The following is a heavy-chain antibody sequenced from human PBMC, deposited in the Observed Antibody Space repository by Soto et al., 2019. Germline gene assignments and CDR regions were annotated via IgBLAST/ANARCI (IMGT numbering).Heavy chain of an antibody. Sequence: QVQLVQSGAEVKKPGSSVKVSCKASGGTFSSYAISWVRQAPGQGLEWMGGIIPIFGTANYAQKFQGRVTITADESTSTAYMELSSLRSEDTAVYYCERLRYSVYDYGGRRNWFDPWGKGTLVTVSS. D-gene: IGHD4-17*01. J-gene: IGHJ5*02. CDR1: GGTFSSYA. V-gene: IGHV1-69*01. CDR3: ERLRYSVYDYGGRRNWFDP. CDR2: IIPIFGTA.